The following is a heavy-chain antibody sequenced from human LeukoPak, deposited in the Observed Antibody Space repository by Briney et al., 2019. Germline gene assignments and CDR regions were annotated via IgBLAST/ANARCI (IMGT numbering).Heavy chain of an antibody. D-gene: IGHD5-12*01. V-gene: IGHV4-34*01. CDR1: GGSFSAYY. CDR3: ARLDISTTWYAFDY. Sequence: SETLSLTCAVYGGSFSAYYWSWIRQPPGKGLEWIGEIYHSGNTNYNPSLKSRVTISVDTSNNHFSLKLSSVTAADTAVSYCARLDISTTWYAFDYWGQGTLVTVSS. CDR2: IYHSGNT. J-gene: IGHJ4*02.